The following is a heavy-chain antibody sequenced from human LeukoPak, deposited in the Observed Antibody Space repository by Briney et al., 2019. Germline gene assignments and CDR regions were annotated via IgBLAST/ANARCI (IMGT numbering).Heavy chain of an antibody. Sequence: PSETLSLTCAVYGGSFSGYYWSWIRQPPGEGLEWIGEINHSGSTNYNPSLKSRVTISVDTSKNQFSLKLSSVTAADTAVYYCARRPPGYHGMDVWGQGTTVTVSS. CDR3: ARRPPGYHGMDV. CDR1: GGSFSGYY. J-gene: IGHJ6*02. V-gene: IGHV4-34*01. CDR2: INHSGST.